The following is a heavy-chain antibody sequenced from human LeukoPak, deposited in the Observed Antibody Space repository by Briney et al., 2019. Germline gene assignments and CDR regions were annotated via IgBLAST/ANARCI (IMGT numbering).Heavy chain of an antibody. CDR1: AYTFTGYY. V-gene: IGHV1-2*02. Sequence: ALVKVSCKASAYTFTGYYMHWVRQAPGQGLEWMGWIHPNSGGTNYAQKFQGRVTMTRDTSISTVYMELSRLRSNDTAVYYCAREEGRCSSASCSAPFNYWGQGTLVTVSS. CDR2: IHPNSGGT. D-gene: IGHD2-2*01. CDR3: AREEGRCSSASCSAPFNY. J-gene: IGHJ4*02.